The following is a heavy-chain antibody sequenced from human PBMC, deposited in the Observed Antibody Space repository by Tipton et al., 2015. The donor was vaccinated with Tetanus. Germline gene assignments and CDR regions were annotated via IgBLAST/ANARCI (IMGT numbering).Heavy chain of an antibody. CDR2: ISGSDGST. CDR3: AKDGCFSVGCLGSDY. Sequence: SLRLSCAASGFTFSVYYMSWIRQAPGKGLEWVSAISGSDGSTYYADSVRGRFTISRDNSKNTLYLQMNSLRAEDTAVYYCAKDGCFSVGCLGSDYWGQGNLVTVSS. V-gene: IGHV3-23*01. CDR1: GFTFSVYY. D-gene: IGHD5/OR15-5a*01. J-gene: IGHJ4*02.